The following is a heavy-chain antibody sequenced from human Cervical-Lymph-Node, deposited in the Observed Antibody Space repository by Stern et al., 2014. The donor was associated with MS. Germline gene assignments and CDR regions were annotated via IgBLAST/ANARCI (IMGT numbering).Heavy chain of an antibody. CDR1: GFTFSSYC. J-gene: IGHJ6*02. Sequence: VQLVQSGGGVVQPGRSLRLSCAASGFTFSSYCMHWVRQAPGKGLEWVAVISYDGSNKYYADSVKGRFTISRDNSKNTLYLQMNSLRAEDTAVYYCAKDKGLELRTNYYGMDVWGQGTTVTVSS. D-gene: IGHD1-7*01. CDR3: AKDKGLELRTNYYGMDV. V-gene: IGHV3-30*18. CDR2: ISYDGSNK.